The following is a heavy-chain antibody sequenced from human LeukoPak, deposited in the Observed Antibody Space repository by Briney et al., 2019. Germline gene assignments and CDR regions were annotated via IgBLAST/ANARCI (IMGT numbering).Heavy chain of an antibody. CDR3: ARLTNRAIDY. V-gene: IGHV3-66*04. J-gene: IGHJ4*02. CDR1: GFTVSSND. CDR2: IYSGGST. Sequence: PGGSLRLSCAASGFTVSSNDMIWVRQAPGKGLEWVSIIYSGGSTYYADSVKGRFTISRDNSKNTLYLQMNSLRAEDTAVYYCARLTNRAIDYWGQGTLVTVSS. D-gene: IGHD7-27*01.